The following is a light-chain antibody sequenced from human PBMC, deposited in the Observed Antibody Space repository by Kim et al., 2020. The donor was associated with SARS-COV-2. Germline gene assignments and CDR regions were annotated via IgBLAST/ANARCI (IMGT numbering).Light chain of an antibody. CDR3: QHYRTSPYT. J-gene: IGKJ2*01. CDR1: QSVSSSY. CDR2: GAS. Sequence: EIVLTQSPGTLSLSPGERATLSCRASQSVSSSYLAWYQQKPGQAPRLLIYGASSRATGIPDRFSGSGSGTDFTLTISRLEPEDFAVYYCQHYRTSPYTFGQVTKLEI. V-gene: IGKV3-20*01.